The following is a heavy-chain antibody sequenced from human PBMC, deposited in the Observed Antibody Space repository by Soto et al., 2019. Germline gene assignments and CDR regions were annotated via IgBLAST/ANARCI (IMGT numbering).Heavy chain of an antibody. D-gene: IGHD5-18*01. V-gene: IGHV1-46*01. CDR2: INPSNATT. CDR3: AREGYSYGCDY. J-gene: IGHJ4*02. CDR1: GYTFINYY. Sequence: ASVKVSCKASGYTFINYYMQWVRQAPGQGLEWMGIINPSNATTFYAQKFQGRVTVTRDTSADTVYMELSSLRSEDTAVYYCAREGYSYGCDYWGQGTLVTVSS.